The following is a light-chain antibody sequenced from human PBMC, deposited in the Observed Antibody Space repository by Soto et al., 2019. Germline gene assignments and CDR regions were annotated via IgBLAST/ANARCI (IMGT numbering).Light chain of an antibody. CDR3: RSYKSISTRV. Sequence: QSALTQPASVSGSPGQSITISCTGTSSDVGYYNYVSWYQQHPGKAPKLMIYEVSNRPSGVSNRFSGSKSGNTASLTISGRQAEDEANYFCRSYKSISTRVFGGGTQLTVL. CDR1: SSDVGYYNY. V-gene: IGLV2-14*01. J-gene: IGLJ3*02. CDR2: EVS.